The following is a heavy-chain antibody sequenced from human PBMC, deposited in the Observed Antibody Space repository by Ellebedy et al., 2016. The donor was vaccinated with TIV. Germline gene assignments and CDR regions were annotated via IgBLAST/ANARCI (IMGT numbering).Heavy chain of an antibody. CDR2: IIPVFGTS. CDR3: AKSRMRYCNNISCYSPFGF. J-gene: IGHJ4*02. Sequence: SVKVSCXASRGTFNSYPISWVRQAPGQGLERMGGIIPVFGTSKTAQKIQGRVTITADESTSTAYMELSSLTSADTAVYYCAKSRMRYCNNISCYSPFGFWGQGTRVTVS. V-gene: IGHV1-69*13. CDR1: RGTFNSYP. D-gene: IGHD2-2*01.